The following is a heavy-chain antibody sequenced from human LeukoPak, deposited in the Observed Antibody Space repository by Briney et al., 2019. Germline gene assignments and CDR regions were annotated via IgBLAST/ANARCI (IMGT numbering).Heavy chain of an antibody. CDR2: INSDGSST. CDR1: GFTFSSYW. D-gene: IGHD2-2*01. J-gene: IGHJ4*02. Sequence: GGSLRLSCAASGFTFSSYWMHWVRQAPGKGLVWVSRINSDGSSTSYADPVKGRFTISRDNAKNTLYLQMNSLRAEDTAVYYCARASRYCSSTSYYPKYWGQGTLVTVSS. V-gene: IGHV3-74*01. CDR3: ARASRYCSSTSYYPKY.